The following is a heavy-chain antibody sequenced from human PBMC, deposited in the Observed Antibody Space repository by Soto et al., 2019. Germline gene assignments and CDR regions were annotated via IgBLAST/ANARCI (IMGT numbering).Heavy chain of an antibody. D-gene: IGHD3-3*01. V-gene: IGHV1-18*01. CDR1: GGTLSSNA. J-gene: IGHJ4*02. CDR2: ISAYNGKT. CDR3: AREHDHGHFDY. Sequence: EAPVKLSCKAPGGTLSSNAISWVRQAPGQGLEWMGWISAYNGKTNYAQKLQGRVTMTTDTSTSTAYMELRSLRSDDTAVYYCAREHDHGHFDYWGQGTLVTVSS.